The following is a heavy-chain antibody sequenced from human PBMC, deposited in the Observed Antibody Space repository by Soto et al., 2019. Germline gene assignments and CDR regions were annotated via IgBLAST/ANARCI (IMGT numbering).Heavy chain of an antibody. Sequence: QVQLVQSGAEVKKPGSSVKVSCKASGGTFNNYPITWVRQAPGQVLEWMGVSIPIFGTANYAQKFQGRVTISVDESTSTAYMELSSLRSEDTAVYYCARLSRPNYYDTSGFFKDNWFDPWGQGTLVTVSS. J-gene: IGHJ5*02. CDR2: SIPIFGTA. V-gene: IGHV1-69*01. CDR1: GGTFNNYP. D-gene: IGHD3-22*01. CDR3: ARLSRPNYYDTSGFFKDNWFDP.